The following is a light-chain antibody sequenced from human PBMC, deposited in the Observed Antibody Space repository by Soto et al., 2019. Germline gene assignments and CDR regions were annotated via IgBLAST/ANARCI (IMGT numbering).Light chain of an antibody. CDR2: DAS. Sequence: EVVLTHSPATLSLSPWEIATLSCWASQSIRTSLAWYQQKPGQAPRLVIFDASNRANGVPARFGCSGSGTDFTLTINSLEPEDFAVYYCQQRNVWPPITFGQGTRLEIK. CDR3: QQRNVWPPIT. V-gene: IGKV3-11*01. J-gene: IGKJ5*01. CDR1: QSIRTS.